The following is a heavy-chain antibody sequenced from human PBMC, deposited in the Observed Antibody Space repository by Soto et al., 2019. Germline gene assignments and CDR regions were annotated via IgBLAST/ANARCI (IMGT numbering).Heavy chain of an antibody. CDR3: AKASLWFGEFPHYYMDV. CDR2: ISSNGGST. D-gene: IGHD3-10*01. V-gene: IGHV3-64*04. Sequence: AGGSLRLSCAASGFTFSSYAMHWVRQAPGKGLEYVSAISSNGGSTYYADSVKGRFTISRDNSKNTLYLQMNSLRAEDTAVYYCAKASLWFGEFPHYYMDVWGKGTTVTVSS. CDR1: GFTFSSYA. J-gene: IGHJ6*03.